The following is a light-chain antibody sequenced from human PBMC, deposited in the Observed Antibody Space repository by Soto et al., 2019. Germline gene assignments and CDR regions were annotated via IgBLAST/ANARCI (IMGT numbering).Light chain of an antibody. CDR3: CSYAGSSLWV. J-gene: IGLJ3*02. Sequence: QSALTQPASVSGSPGQSITISCTGTSSDVGGYNYVSWYQQHPGKAPQLVIYDVIKRPSGVPYRFSGSKSGNTASLTISGLQAEDEADYYCCSYAGSSLWVFGGGTKLTVL. V-gene: IGLV2-14*03. CDR2: DVI. CDR1: SSDVGGYNY.